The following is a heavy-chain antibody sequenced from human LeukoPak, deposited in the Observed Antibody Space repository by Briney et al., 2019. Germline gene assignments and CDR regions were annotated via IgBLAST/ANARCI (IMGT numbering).Heavy chain of an antibody. D-gene: IGHD5-12*01. CDR3: ARFYSGYGNYYYYMDV. CDR1: GCNFTGYY. J-gene: IGHJ6*03. V-gene: IGHV1-2*02. CDR2: INPNTGGT. Sequence: ASVKVSCKASGCNFTGYYLHWVRQAPGQGLEWMGWINPNTGGTNYAQKFQGRVTITRDTSISTAYMELSRLRSDDTAVYYCARFYSGYGNYYYYMDVWGKGTTVTVSS.